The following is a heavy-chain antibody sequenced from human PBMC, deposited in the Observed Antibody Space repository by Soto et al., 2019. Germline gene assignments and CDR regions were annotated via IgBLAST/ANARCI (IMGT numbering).Heavy chain of an antibody. D-gene: IGHD6-13*01. CDR3: AKDYADSSSWYYYYYGMDV. V-gene: IGHV3-23*01. J-gene: IGHJ6*02. CDR2: ISGSGGST. Sequence: GGSLRLSCAASGFTFSSYAMSWVHQAPGKGLEWVSAISGSGGSTYYADSVKGRFTISRDNSKNTLYLQMNSLRAEDTAVYYCAKDYADSSSWYYYYYGMDVWGQGTTVTVSS. CDR1: GFTFSSYA.